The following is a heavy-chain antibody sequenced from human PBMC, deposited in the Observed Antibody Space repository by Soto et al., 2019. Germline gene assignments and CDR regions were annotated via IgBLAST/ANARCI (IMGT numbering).Heavy chain of an antibody. CDR1: GFTFSSYS. CDR2: ISSSCSTI. V-gene: IGHV3-48*02. D-gene: IGHD3-22*01. Sequence: GGSLRLSCAASGFTFSSYSMNWVRQAPGKGLEWVSYISSSCSTIYYADSVKGRFTISRDNAKNSLYLQMNSLRDEDTAVYYCARDADSSGYYYSRGYWGQGTLVTVSS. J-gene: IGHJ4*02. CDR3: ARDADSSGYYYSRGY.